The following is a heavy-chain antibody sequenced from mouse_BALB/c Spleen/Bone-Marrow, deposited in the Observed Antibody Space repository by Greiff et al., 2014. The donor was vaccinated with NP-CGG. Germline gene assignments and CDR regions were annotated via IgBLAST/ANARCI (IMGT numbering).Heavy chain of an antibody. CDR3: ARTTTVVATYYFDY. D-gene: IGHD1-1*01. CDR2: INPSNGRT. CDR1: GYTFTSYW. V-gene: IGHV1S81*02. J-gene: IGHJ2*01. Sequence: VQLQQSGAELVKPGASVKLSCKASGYTFTSYWTHWVKQRPGQGLEWIGEINPSNGRTNYNEKFKSKATLTVDKSSSTAYMQLSSLTSEDSAVYYCARTTTVVATYYFDYWGQGTTLTVSS.